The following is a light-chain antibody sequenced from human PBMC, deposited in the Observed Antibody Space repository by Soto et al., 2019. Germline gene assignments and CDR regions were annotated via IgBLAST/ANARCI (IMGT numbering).Light chain of an antibody. CDR2: GAS. Sequence: FTQAPCTLSSSPGERDTLSCRASQSLTSDYLAWYQQKPGQTPRLLIHGASSRATGIPDRFSGSGSGTDFTLTISRLEPEDSAVYYCQQSGRAFGQGTKVDI. CDR3: QQSGRA. V-gene: IGKV3-20*01. CDR1: QSLTSDY. J-gene: IGKJ1*01.